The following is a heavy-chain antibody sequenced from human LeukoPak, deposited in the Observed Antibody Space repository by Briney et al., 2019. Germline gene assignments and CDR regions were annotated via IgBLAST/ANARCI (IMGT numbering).Heavy chain of an antibody. D-gene: IGHD1-26*01. CDR1: GFTFDDYG. J-gene: IGHJ3*02. CDR3: ARGGIYLSAFDI. CDR2: INWNSGST. V-gene: IGHV3-20*04. Sequence: GGSLRLSCAASGFTFDDYGMSWVRQAPGKGLEWVSGINWNSGSTGYADSVKGRFTISRDNAKDSLYLQMNSLRAEDTAVYYCARGGIYLSAFDIWGQGTMVTVSS.